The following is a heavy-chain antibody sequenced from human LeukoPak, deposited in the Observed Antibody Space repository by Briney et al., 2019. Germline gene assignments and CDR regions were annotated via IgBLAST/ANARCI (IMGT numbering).Heavy chain of an antibody. CDR2: ISSYNGNT. V-gene: IGHV1-18*04. D-gene: IGHD2-2*01. Sequence: GASVKVSCKASGYTFTSYGISWVRQAPGQGLEWMGWISSYNGNTNYAQKLQGRVTMTTDTSTSTAYMELRSLRSDDTAVYYCARDMGDIVVVPAASGYWGPGTLVTVSS. J-gene: IGHJ4*02. CDR1: GYTFTSYG. CDR3: ARDMGDIVVVPAASGY.